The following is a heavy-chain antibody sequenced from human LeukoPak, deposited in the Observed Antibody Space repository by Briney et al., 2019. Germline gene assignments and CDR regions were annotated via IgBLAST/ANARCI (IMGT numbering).Heavy chain of an antibody. CDR2: IIPIFGTA. J-gene: IGHJ4*02. CDR3: ARDEGALTYYFDY. CDR1: GGTFSSYA. D-gene: IGHD1-26*01. Sequence: ASVKVSCKASGGTFSSYAISWVRQAPGQGLEWMGGIIPIFGTANYAQKFQGRVTITADESTSTAYMELSSLRSEDTAVYYCARDEGALTYYFDYWGQGTLVTVSS. V-gene: IGHV1-69*13.